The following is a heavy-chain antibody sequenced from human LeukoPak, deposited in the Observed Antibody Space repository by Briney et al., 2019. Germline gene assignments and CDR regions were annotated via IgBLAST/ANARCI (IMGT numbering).Heavy chain of an antibody. CDR2: IYYSGST. CDR1: GGSVRSSSYY. D-gene: IGHD3-10*01. CDR3: ARTTTVRGTYYMDV. V-gene: IGHV4-39*07. J-gene: IGHJ6*03. Sequence: PSETLSLTCTVSGGSVRSSSYYWGWIRQPPGKGLEWIGSIYYSGSTYYNPSLKSRVTMSVDTSKNQFSLKLSSVTAADTAVYYCARTTTVRGTYYMDVWGKGTTVTISS.